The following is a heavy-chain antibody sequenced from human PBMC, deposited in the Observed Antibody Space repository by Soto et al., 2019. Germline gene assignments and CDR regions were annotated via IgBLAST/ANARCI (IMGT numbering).Heavy chain of an antibody. V-gene: IGHV4-31*03. Sequence: SETLSLTCTASGASISTGGYYWSWIRQHPGKGLEWIGYIYYSGSTYYNPSLKSRVTISVDTSKNQFSLKLSSVTAADTAVYYCAREGPPGYGMDVWGQGTTVTVSS. CDR1: GASISTGGYY. CDR2: IYYSGST. J-gene: IGHJ6*02. CDR3: AREGPPGYGMDV.